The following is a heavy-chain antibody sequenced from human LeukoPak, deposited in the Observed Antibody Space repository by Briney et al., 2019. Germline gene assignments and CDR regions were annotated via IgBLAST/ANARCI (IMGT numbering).Heavy chain of an antibody. CDR1: GYTLTELS. V-gene: IGHV1-24*01. Sequence: ASVKVSCKVSGYTLTELSMHWVRQAPGKGLEWMGGFDPEDGETIYAQKFQGRVTMTEDTSTDTAYMELSSLRSEDTAVYYCARSYGDLNLYYYYYMDVWGKGTTVTISS. CDR2: FDPEDGET. J-gene: IGHJ6*03. D-gene: IGHD4-17*01. CDR3: ARSYGDLNLYYYYYMDV.